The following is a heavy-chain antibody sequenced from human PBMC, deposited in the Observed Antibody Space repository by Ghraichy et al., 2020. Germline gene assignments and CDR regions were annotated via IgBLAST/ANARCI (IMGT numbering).Heavy chain of an antibody. CDR1: GFPFSGYW. CDR2: IKQDGSEK. CDR3: AKNIVVTGKILYYYYGVDV. Sequence: GESLNISCAASGFPFSGYWMTWVRQAPGKGLEWVASIKQDGSEKKYVDSVKGRLTISRDNAKNSLYLQMNSLRAEDTAVYYCAKNIVVTGKILYYYYGVDVWGQGTTVTVSS. J-gene: IGHJ6*02. V-gene: IGHV3-7*01. D-gene: IGHD2-21*02.